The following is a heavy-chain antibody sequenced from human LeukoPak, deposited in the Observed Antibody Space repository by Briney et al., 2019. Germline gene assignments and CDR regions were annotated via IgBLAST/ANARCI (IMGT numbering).Heavy chain of an antibody. CDR2: IYYSGST. Sequence: SETLSLTCTVSGGSISSYYWSWIRQPPGERLEWIGYIYYSGSTNYNPSLKSRVTMSLDTSKNQFSLKLSSVTAADTAVYYCAREFCCGSYDYWGQGTLVTVSS. D-gene: IGHD5-18*01. V-gene: IGHV4-59*01. CDR1: GGSISSYY. CDR3: AREFCCGSYDY. J-gene: IGHJ4*02.